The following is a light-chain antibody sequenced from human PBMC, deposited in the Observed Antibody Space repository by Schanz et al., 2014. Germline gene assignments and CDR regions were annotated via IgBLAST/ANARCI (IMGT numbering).Light chain of an antibody. Sequence: EIVLTQSPATLSLSPGERATLSCRASQGVSSNLAWYQQKPGQAPRLLIYAASNRATGIPARFGGSVSGTXXTLTISRLAHEDFAVYYCQQYNNWPPNTFGQGTKLEIK. J-gene: IGKJ2*01. CDR1: QGVSSN. V-gene: IGKV3-11*01. CDR3: QQYNNWPPNT. CDR2: AAS.